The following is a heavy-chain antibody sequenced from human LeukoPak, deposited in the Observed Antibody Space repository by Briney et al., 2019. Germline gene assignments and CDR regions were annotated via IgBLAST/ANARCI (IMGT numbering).Heavy chain of an antibody. J-gene: IGHJ4*02. D-gene: IGHD3-10*01. Sequence: GGSLRLSCAASGFTFSSYAMSWVRQAPGKGLEWVSSISSSSSYIYYADSVKGRFTISRDNAKNSLYLQMNSLRAEGTAVYYCASGSYGSGNDYWGQGTLVTVSS. CDR1: GFTFSSYA. CDR2: ISSSSSYI. CDR3: ASGSYGSGNDY. V-gene: IGHV3-21*01.